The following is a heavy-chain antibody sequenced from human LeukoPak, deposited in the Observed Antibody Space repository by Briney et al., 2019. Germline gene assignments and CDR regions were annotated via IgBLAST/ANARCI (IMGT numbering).Heavy chain of an antibody. CDR1: GVSFSGYY. D-gene: IGHD2-2*02. CDR3: ASIGVVPAAINY. J-gene: IGHJ4*02. Sequence: SEPLSLTCAVYGVSFSGYYWSWLRQPPGKGLEWLGEINHSGSTNYNPSLKSRVTISVDTSKNQFSLKLSSVTAADTAVYYCASIGVVPAAINYWGQGTLVTVSS. CDR2: INHSGST. V-gene: IGHV4-34*01.